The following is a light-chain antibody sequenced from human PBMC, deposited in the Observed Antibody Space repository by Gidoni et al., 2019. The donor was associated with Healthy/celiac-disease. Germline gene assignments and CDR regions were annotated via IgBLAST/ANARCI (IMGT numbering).Light chain of an antibody. V-gene: IGKV4-1*01. J-gene: IGKJ3*01. Sequence: DIVMTQSPASLAVSLGERATINCKSSQSVLYSSNNQNYLAWYQQKPGQPPKLLIYWASTRESGVPDRFSGSGSGTDFTLTISSLQAEDVAVYYFQQYYSTPFTFGPGTKVDIK. CDR2: WAS. CDR1: QSVLYSSNNQNY. CDR3: QQYYSTPFT.